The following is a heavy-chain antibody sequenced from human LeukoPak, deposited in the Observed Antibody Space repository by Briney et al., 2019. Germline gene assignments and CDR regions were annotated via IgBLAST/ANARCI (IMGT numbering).Heavy chain of an antibody. V-gene: IGHV4-61*09. J-gene: IGHJ3*02. D-gene: IGHD3-10*01. CDR2: IYTSGST. CDR1: GDSISSATYY. CDR3: ARVGITMVRGVHAFDI. Sequence: SQTLSLTCTVSGDSISSATYYWSWIRQPAGTGLEWIGHIYTSGSTNYNPSLKSRVAISIDTSKNQFSLNLSSVTAADTAVYYCARVGITMVRGVHAFDIWGQGTMVTLSS.